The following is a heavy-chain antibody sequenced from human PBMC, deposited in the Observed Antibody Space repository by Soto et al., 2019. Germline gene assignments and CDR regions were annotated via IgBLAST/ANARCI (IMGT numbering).Heavy chain of an antibody. CDR1: DASIRSSSYY. V-gene: IGHV4-39*01. J-gene: IGHJ6*02. CDR3: ARQGNWNYYYYGMDV. Sequence: PPETLSLTCTVSDASIRSSSYYCCCIRQPPGKGLEWIGSIYYSGSTYYNPSLKSRVTISVDTSKNQFSLKLSSVTAADTAVYYCARQGNWNYYYYGMDVWGQGTTVS. D-gene: IGHD1-20*01. CDR2: IYYSGST.